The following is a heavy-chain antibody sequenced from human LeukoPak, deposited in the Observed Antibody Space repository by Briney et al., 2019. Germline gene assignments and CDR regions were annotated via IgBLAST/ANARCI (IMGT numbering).Heavy chain of an antibody. D-gene: IGHD5-12*01. V-gene: IGHV3-21*01. CDR3: ARGLVATPQGYYYYYMDV. J-gene: IGHJ6*03. CDR1: GFTFSSYS. CDR2: ISSSSSYI. Sequence: PGGSLRLSCAASGFTFSSYSMNWVRQAPGKGLEWVSSISSSSSYIYYADSVKGRFTISRDNAKNSLYLQMNSLRAEDTVVYYCARGLVATPQGYYYYYMDVWGKGTTVTVSS.